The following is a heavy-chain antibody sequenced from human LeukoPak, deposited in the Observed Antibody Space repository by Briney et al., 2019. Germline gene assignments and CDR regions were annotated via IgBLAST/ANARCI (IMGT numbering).Heavy chain of an antibody. J-gene: IGHJ6*02. CDR2: NYHSGSA. D-gene: IGHD3-10*01. Sequence: SETLSLTCTASGGSISSYYWSWIRQPPGKGLEWNEYNYHSGSASYNPSVKRRVTISVVTSKNPFSLKPRSMTAADTAVYYCARESRVYGMDVWGQGTTVTVSS. CDR1: GGSISSYY. V-gene: IGHV4-59*12. CDR3: ARESRVYGMDV.